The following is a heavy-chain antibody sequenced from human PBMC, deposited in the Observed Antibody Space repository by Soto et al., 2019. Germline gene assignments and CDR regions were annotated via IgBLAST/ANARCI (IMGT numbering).Heavy chain of an antibody. CDR2: IYYSGST. V-gene: IGHV4-30-4*01. D-gene: IGHD3-10*01. CDR3: ARVGGFGATTREY. J-gene: IGHJ4*02. Sequence: PSETLSLTCTVSGGSISSGDYYWSWIRQPPGKGLEWLGYIYYSGSTYYNPSLKSRVTISVDTSKNQFSLKLSSVTAADTAVYDCARVGGFGATTREYWGQGTLVTVS. CDR1: GGSISSGDYY.